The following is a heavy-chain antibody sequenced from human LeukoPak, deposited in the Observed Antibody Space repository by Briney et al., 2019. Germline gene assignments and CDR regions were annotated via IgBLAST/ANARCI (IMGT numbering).Heavy chain of an antibody. CDR2: IIPILGIA. CDR1: GGTFSSYT. V-gene: IGHV1-69*04. CDR3: ARDRRMTDYMDV. Sequence: ASVKVSCKASGGTFSSYTISWVRQAPGQGLEWMGRIIPILGIANYAQKFQGRVTITADKSTSTAYMELSSLRSEDTAVYYCARDRRMTDYMDVWGEGTTVTVSS. D-gene: IGHD2-8*01. J-gene: IGHJ6*03.